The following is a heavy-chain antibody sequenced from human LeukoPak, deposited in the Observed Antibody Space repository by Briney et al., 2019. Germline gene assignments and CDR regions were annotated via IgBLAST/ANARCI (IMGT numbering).Heavy chain of an antibody. Sequence: PGGSLRLSCAAAGFTFSTYSMDWVRQTPGKGLEWLSHISTSSDTIYYADSVKGRFTISRDNAKDPLYLQMNSLRDEDTAVYYCARGWLSNTFDCWGQGTLVTVSS. J-gene: IGHJ4*02. CDR3: ARGWLSNTFDC. CDR2: ISTSSDTI. V-gene: IGHV3-48*02. CDR1: GFTFSTYS. D-gene: IGHD6-19*01.